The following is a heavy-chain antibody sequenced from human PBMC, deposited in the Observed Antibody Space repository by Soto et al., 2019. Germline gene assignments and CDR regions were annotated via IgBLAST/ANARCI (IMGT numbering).Heavy chain of an antibody. CDR1: GGSFSGSH. V-gene: IGHV4-34*01. CDR3: ARVVWWSGWFDP. J-gene: IGHJ5*02. CDR2: INHSGST. D-gene: IGHD2-15*01. Sequence: SEILPLTCAVDGGSFSGSHWRWIRQPPGKGLEWIGEINHSGSTNYNPSLKSRVTISVDTSKNQFSLKLSSVTAADTAVYYCARVVWWSGWFDPWGQGTLVTVSS.